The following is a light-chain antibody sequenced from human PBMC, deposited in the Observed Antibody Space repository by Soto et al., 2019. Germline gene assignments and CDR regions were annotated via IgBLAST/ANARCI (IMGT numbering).Light chain of an antibody. CDR1: QSVSSN. J-gene: IGKJ4*01. Sequence: EIGMTQSPATLSVSPGERGTLSCRASQSVSSNLAWYQQKPGQAPRLLIYGASTSTTGIPARFTGSGSGTEFTLTISSLQSEDFALYYCQQYNNWLTFGGGTKVEIK. CDR2: GAS. CDR3: QQYNNWLT. V-gene: IGKV3-15*01.